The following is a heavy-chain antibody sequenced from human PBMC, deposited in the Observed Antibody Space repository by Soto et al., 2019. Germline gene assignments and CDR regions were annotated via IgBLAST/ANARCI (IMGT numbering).Heavy chain of an antibody. CDR3: ASLGTTVSDFDY. CDR2: INHSGST. V-gene: IGHV4-34*01. J-gene: IGHJ4*02. Sequence: QVQLQQWGAGLLKPSETLSLTCAVYGGSFSGYYWSWIRQPPGKGLEWIGEINHSGSTNYNPSLKSRVTISVDTSKNQFSLKLSSVTAADTAVYYCASLGTTVSDFDYWGQGTLVTVSS. CDR1: GGSFSGYY. D-gene: IGHD4-17*01.